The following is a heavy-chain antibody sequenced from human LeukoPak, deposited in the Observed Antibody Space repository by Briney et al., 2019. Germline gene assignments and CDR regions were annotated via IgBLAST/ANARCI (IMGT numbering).Heavy chain of an antibody. J-gene: IGHJ4*02. CDR1: T. CDR3: ASQNYGGHPYDY. CDR2: ISSDGTYI. V-gene: IGHV3-21*06. D-gene: IGHD4-23*01. Sequence: TMXWXRXXXXXXXEXVSSISSDGTYIYYADSVTGRFTISRDNAKNSLYLHMSSLRAEDTAVYYCASQNYGGHPYDYWGQGTLVTVSS.